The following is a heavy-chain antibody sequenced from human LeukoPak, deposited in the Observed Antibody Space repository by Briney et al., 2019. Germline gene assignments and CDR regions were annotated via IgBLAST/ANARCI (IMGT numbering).Heavy chain of an antibody. CDR2: VYTSGTT. CDR1: GGSISNYY. CDR3: ARDLIVGAITYYYMDV. Sequence: PSETLSLTCTVSGGSISNYYWCWIRQPAGKGLEWIGRVYTSGTTEYNPSLKSRVTMSIDTSKNQFSLKLSSVTAADTAVYYCARDLIVGAITYYYMDVWGKGTTVTVSS. V-gene: IGHV4-4*07. D-gene: IGHD1-26*01. J-gene: IGHJ6*03.